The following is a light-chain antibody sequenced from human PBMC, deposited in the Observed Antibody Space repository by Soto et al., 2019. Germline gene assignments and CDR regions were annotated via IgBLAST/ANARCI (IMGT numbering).Light chain of an antibody. CDR2: DST. Sequence: EIVLTQSPGTLSLSPGERATLSCRASQSLSRNYIAWYQQKSGKPPRLVIYDSTLRANGVPDRFGGSRSGTEFTLTINSLEPEDFAVYYCQQRNVWPPITFGQGTRLEIK. CDR3: QQRNVWPPIT. J-gene: IGKJ5*01. V-gene: IGKV3D-20*02. CDR1: QSLSRNY.